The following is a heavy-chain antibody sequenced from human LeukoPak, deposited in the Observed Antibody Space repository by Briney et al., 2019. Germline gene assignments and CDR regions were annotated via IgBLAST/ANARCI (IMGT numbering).Heavy chain of an antibody. CDR2: IYYSGST. Sequence: PSETLSLTCTVSGGSISSSSYSWGWIRQPPGKGLEWIGSIYYSGSTYYNPSLKSRVTISVDTSKNQFSLKLSSVTAADTAVYYCARHGYDFWSGPPFDYWGQGTLVTVSS. J-gene: IGHJ4*02. D-gene: IGHD3-3*01. CDR3: ARHGYDFWSGPPFDY. CDR1: GGSISSSSYS. V-gene: IGHV4-39*01.